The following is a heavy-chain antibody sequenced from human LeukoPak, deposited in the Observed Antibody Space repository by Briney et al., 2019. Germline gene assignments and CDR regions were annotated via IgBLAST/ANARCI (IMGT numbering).Heavy chain of an antibody. CDR1: GFTFSSYA. D-gene: IGHD2/OR15-2a*01. V-gene: IGHV3-30*04. CDR2: ISYDGSNK. Sequence: GSLRLSCVASGFTFSSYAMHWVRQAPGKGLEWVAVISYDGSNKYYADSVKGRFTIPRDNSKNTLYLQMNSLRAEDTAVYYCARGLASMPGYWGQGTLVTVSS. J-gene: IGHJ4*02. CDR3: ARGLASMPGY.